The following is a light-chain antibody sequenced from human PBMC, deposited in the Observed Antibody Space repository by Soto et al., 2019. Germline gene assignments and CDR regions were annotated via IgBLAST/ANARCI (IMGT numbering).Light chain of an antibody. CDR2: RNN. J-gene: IGLJ2*01. V-gene: IGLV1-44*01. CDR1: RFNIGSNT. CDR3: AAWDDSQNGYVV. Sequence: QSVLTQPPSASGTPGQRVTISCSGSRFNIGSNTVRWYQQVPGTAPRLLLYRNNLRPSGIPDRVSDSKSDTSASLAITGFESEVEADYYCAAWDDSQNGYVVFGGGTKVTV.